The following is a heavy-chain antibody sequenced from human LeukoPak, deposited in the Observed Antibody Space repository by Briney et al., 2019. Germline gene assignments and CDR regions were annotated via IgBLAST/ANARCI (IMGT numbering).Heavy chain of an antibody. D-gene: IGHD2/OR15-2a*01. CDR1: GYSFTSYY. CDR3: ARAKNFPTDAFDI. V-gene: IGHV1-2*02. Sequence: ASVKVSCKASGYSFTSYYMHWVRQAPGQGLEWMGWINPNSGGTNYAQKFQGRVTMTRDTSISTAYMELSRLRSDDTAVYYCARAKNFPTDAFDIWGQGTMVTVSS. CDR2: INPNSGGT. J-gene: IGHJ3*02.